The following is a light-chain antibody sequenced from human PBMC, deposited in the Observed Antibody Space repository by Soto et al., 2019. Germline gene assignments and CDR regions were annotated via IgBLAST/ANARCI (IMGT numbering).Light chain of an antibody. J-gene: IGKJ1*01. V-gene: IGKV3-20*01. CDR2: GAS. CDR3: QQYGSSPRT. CDR1: QSVSSSY. Sequence: ELVLTQSPGTLSLSPGERATLSCRASQSVSSSYLAWYQQKPGQAPRLLIYGASSRATGIPDRFGGSGSGTDFTLTISRLEPEDFAVYYCQQYGSSPRTFGQGTKVDI.